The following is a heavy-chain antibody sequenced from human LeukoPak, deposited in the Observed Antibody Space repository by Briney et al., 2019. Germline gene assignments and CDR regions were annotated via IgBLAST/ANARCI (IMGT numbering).Heavy chain of an antibody. V-gene: IGHV4-61*02. Sequence: SQTLSLTCTVSGGSISSGSYYWSWIRQPAGKGLEWIGRIYTSGSTNYNPSLKSRVTISRDTSKNQFSLKLSSVTAADTAVYYCARGDPLGDYWGQGTLVTVSS. D-gene: IGHD3-10*01. CDR2: IYTSGST. CDR3: ARGDPLGDY. J-gene: IGHJ4*02. CDR1: GGSISSGSYY.